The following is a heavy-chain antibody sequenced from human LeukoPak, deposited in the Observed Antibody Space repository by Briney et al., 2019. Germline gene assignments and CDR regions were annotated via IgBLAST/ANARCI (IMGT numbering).Heavy chain of an antibody. J-gene: IGHJ4*02. D-gene: IGHD6-13*01. CDR1: GGYVTSGAYS. V-gene: IGHV4-30-2*01. CDR3: ASVPAAAHRGYFDS. Sequence: PSETLSLTCAVSGGYVTSGAYSWTWIRQPPGKGLEWIGYFYHSGSTYYNPSLKSRVTISVDRSKNQFSLKLGSVTAADTAVYYCASVPAAAHRGYFDSWGQGTLVTVSS. CDR2: FYHSGST.